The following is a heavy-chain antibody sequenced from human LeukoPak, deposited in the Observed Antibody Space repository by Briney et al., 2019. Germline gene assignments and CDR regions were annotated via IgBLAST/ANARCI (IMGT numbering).Heavy chain of an antibody. Sequence: PGGSLRLSCAASGFTFSTYSMNWVRQAPGKGLEWVSSITSSSSYIYYTDSAKGRFTISRDNAKNSLYLQMNSLRAEDTAVYYCATDLIHYYGSGVKTWGQGTLVTVSS. J-gene: IGHJ5*02. CDR3: ATDLIHYYGSGVKT. CDR2: ITSSSSYI. V-gene: IGHV3-21*01. D-gene: IGHD3-10*01. CDR1: GFTFSTYS.